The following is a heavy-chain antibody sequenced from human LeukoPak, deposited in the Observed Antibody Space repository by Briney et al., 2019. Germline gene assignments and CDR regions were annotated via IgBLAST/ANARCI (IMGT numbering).Heavy chain of an antibody. CDR1: GFTFINYT. J-gene: IGHJ3*02. CDR2: ISYDGSNK. V-gene: IGHV3-30-3*01. D-gene: IGHD6-19*01. CDR3: AKDLSVAGHDAFDI. Sequence: GGSLRLSCAASGFTFINYTMHWVRKAPGKGLEWVAVISYDGSNKYYADSVKGRFTISRDNSKNTLYLQMNSLRAEDTAVYYCAKDLSVAGHDAFDIWGQGTMVTVSS.